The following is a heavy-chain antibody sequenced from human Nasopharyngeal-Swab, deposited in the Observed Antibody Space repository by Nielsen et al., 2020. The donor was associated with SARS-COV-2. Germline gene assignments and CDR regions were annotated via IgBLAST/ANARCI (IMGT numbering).Heavy chain of an antibody. CDR2: ISWNSGSI. V-gene: IGHV3-9*01. D-gene: IGHD6-19*01. CDR1: GFTFDDYA. Sequence: SLKISCAASGFTFDDYAMHWVRQAPGKGLEWVSGISWNSGSIGCADSVKGRFTISRDNAKNSLYLQMNSLRAEDTALYYCAKDKGSGWSDYYGMDVWGQGTTVTVSS. CDR3: AKDKGSGWSDYYGMDV. J-gene: IGHJ6*02.